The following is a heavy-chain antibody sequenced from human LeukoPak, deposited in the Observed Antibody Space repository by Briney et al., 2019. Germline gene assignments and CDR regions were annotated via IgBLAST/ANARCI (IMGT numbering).Heavy chain of an antibody. CDR1: GFTFSSYA. CDR2: ISYDGSNK. V-gene: IGHV3-30-3*01. CDR3: ARRMDYSNYHMDV. Sequence: SGGSLRLSCAASGFTFSSYAMHWVRQAPGKGLEWVAVISYDGSNKYYADSVKGRFTISRDNSKNTLYLQMNSLRAEDTAVYYCARRMDYSNYHMDVWGKGTTVTVSS. J-gene: IGHJ6*03. D-gene: IGHD4-11*01.